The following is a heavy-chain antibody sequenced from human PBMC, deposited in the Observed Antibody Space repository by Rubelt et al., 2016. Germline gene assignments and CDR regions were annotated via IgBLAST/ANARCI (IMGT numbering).Heavy chain of an antibody. CDR2: ISGSGGST. D-gene: IGHD3-9*01. CDR1: GFTFSSYA. V-gene: IGHV3-23*04. CDR3: AMDAEPDILTGYADY. Sequence: VQLVESGGGVVQPGGSLRLSCAASGFTFSSYAMSWVRQAPGKGLEWVSAISGSGGSTYYADSVRGRFTISRDNSKNTVYLQMNRLRAEDTAVYYCAMDAEPDILTGYADYWGQGTLVTVSS. J-gene: IGHJ4*02.